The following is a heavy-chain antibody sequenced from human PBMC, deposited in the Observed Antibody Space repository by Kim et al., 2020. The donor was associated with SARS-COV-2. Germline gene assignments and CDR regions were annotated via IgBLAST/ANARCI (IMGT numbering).Heavy chain of an antibody. J-gene: IGHJ6*02. CDR3: ARGVHVLRFLEWSGGMDV. CDR2: IYYSGST. Sequence: SETLSLTCTVSGGSISSYYWSWIRQPPGKGLEWIGYIYYSGSTNYNPSLKSRVTISVDTSKNQFSLKLSSVTAADTAVYYCARGVHVLRFLEWSGGMDVWGQGTTVTVSS. CDR1: GGSISSYY. V-gene: IGHV4-59*13. D-gene: IGHD3-3*01.